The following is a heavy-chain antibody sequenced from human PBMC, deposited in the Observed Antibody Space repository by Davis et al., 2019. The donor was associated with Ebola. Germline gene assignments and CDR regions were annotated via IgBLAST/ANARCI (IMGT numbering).Heavy chain of an antibody. CDR3: ARGGGLRITIFGVVIPYYYYGMDV. D-gene: IGHD3-3*01. CDR2: INHSGST. Sequence: SETLSLTCAVYGGSFSGYYWSWIRQPPGKGLEWIGEINHSGSTNYNPSLKSRVTISVDTSKNQFSLKLSSVTAADTAVYYCARGGGLRITIFGVVIPYYYYGMDVWGQGTTVTVSS. J-gene: IGHJ6*02. CDR1: GGSFSGYY. V-gene: IGHV4-34*01.